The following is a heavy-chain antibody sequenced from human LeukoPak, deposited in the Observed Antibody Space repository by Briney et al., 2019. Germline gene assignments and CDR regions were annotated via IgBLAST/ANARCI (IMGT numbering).Heavy chain of an antibody. CDR3: ARGGYCSSTSCYTRSYYGMDV. Sequence: GGSLRLSCAASGFTFSSYAMHWVRQAPGKGLEWVAVISYDGSNKYYADSVKGRSTISRDNSKNTLYLQMNSLRAEDTAVYYCARGGYCSSTSCYTRSYYGMDVWGQGTTVTVSS. D-gene: IGHD2-2*02. J-gene: IGHJ6*02. CDR2: ISYDGSNK. CDR1: GFTFSSYA. V-gene: IGHV3-30-3*01.